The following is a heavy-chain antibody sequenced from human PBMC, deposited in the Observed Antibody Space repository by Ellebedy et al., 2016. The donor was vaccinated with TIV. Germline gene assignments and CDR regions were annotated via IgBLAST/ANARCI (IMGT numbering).Heavy chain of an antibody. Sequence: ASVKVSCKASGGTFSNYAISWVRQAPGQGLEWMGGIIPTVGSADYAQRFQGRVTINADESPSTVHMEVSSLRSEDTAVYYCARLGRFGESMPPYYYYGMDVWGRGTTVTVSS. D-gene: IGHD3-10*01. CDR2: IIPTVGSA. V-gene: IGHV1-69*13. J-gene: IGHJ6*02. CDR1: GGTFSNYA. CDR3: ARLGRFGESMPPYYYYGMDV.